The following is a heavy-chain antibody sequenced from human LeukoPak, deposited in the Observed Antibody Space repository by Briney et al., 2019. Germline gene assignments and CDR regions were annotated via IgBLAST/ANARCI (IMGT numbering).Heavy chain of an antibody. CDR3: ANSPLGITGTLDYYYGMDV. V-gene: IGHV3-30*18. Sequence: GGSLRLSCAASGFTFSSYGMHWVRQAPGKGLEWVAVISYDGSNKYYADSVKGRFTISRDNSKNTLYLQMNSLRAEDTAVYYCANSPLGITGTLDYYYGMDVWGQGTTVTVSS. D-gene: IGHD1-20*01. J-gene: IGHJ6*02. CDR2: ISYDGSNK. CDR1: GFTFSSYG.